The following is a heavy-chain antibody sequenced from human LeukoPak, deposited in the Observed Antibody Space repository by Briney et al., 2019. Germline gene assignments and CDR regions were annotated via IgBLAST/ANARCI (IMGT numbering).Heavy chain of an antibody. Sequence: SGPTLVKPTQTLTLTCTFSGFSLSTSGVGVGWIRQPPGKALEWLALIYWDDDKRYSPSLKSRLTITKDTSKNQVVLTMTNMDPVDTATYYCAHSARVVYDYVWGSYRSGFDYWGQGTLVTVSS. J-gene: IGHJ4*02. D-gene: IGHD3-16*02. CDR3: AHSARVVYDYVWGSYRSGFDY. V-gene: IGHV2-5*02. CDR1: GFSLSTSGVG. CDR2: IYWDDDK.